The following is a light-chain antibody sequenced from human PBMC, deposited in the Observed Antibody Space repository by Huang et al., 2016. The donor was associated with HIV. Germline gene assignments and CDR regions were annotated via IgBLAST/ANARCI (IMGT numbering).Light chain of an antibody. CDR2: WAS. Sequence: DIVMTQSPDSLAVSLGERATINCKSSQSVLYSSNNKNYLAWYQQKPGQPPKVLIYWASTREAGVPDRFSGSGSGTDFTLTISNLQAEDVAIYYCQQYYSLPLTFGGGTKVEIK. V-gene: IGKV4-1*01. J-gene: IGKJ4*01. CDR1: QSVLYSSNNKNY. CDR3: QQYYSLPLT.